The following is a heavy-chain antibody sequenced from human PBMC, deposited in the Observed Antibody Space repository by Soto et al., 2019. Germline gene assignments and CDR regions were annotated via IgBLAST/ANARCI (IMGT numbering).Heavy chain of an antibody. CDR2: IIPIFGTA. Sequence: SVKVSCKASGGTFSSDAISWVRQAPGQGLEWMGGIIPIFGTANYAQKFQGRVTITAEESKRTAYMELSSLRSEDTAVYYCALSSGGSNWLDTWGQGTLVTVYS. CDR1: GGTFSSDA. CDR3: ALSSGGSNWLDT. J-gene: IGHJ5*02. V-gene: IGHV1-69*13. D-gene: IGHD2-15*01.